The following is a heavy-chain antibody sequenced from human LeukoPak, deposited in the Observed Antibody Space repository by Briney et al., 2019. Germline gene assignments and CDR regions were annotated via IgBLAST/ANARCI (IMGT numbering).Heavy chain of an antibody. Sequence: PSETLSLTCTVSGGSISSYYWSWIRQPPGKGLEWIGYIYYSGSTNYNPSLKSRVTISVDTSKNQFSLKLSSVTAADTAVYYCAGQDTVIAAAHWFDPWSQGTLVTVSS. V-gene: IGHV4-59*01. J-gene: IGHJ5*02. CDR2: IYYSGST. D-gene: IGHD6-13*01. CDR1: GGSISSYY. CDR3: AGQDTVIAAAHWFDP.